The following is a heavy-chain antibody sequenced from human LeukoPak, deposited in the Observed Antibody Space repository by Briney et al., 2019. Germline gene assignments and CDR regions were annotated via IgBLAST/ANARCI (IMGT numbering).Heavy chain of an antibody. D-gene: IGHD1-26*01. Sequence: SETLSLTCAVYGGSFSGYYWSWIRQPPGKGLEWIGEINHSGSTNYNPSLKSRVTISVDTSKNQFSLKLSSVTAADTAVYYCARPRVGPRGYYFDYWGQGTLVTVSS. CDR2: INHSGST. V-gene: IGHV4-34*01. CDR1: GGSFSGYY. J-gene: IGHJ4*02. CDR3: ARPRVGPRGYYFDY.